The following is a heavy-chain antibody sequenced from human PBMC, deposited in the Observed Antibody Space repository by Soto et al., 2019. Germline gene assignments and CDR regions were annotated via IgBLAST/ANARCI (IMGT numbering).Heavy chain of an antibody. CDR1: GFTFSSYA. CDR2: ISGSGGST. Sequence: GGSLRLSCAASGFTFSSYAMSWVRQAPGKGLEWVSAISGSGGSTYYADSVKGRFTISRDNSKNTLYLQMNSLRAEDTAVYYCAKDRSSEWLVRLEVFQHWGQGTLVTVSS. D-gene: IGHD6-19*01. V-gene: IGHV3-23*01. J-gene: IGHJ1*01. CDR3: AKDRSSEWLVRLEVFQH.